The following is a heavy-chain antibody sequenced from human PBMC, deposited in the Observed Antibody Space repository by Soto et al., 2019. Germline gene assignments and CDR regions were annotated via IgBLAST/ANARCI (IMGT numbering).Heavy chain of an antibody. D-gene: IGHD2-21*02. J-gene: IGHJ4*02. CDR1: GFTFSSYG. CDR2: ISYDGSNK. Sequence: GGSLRLSCAASGFTFSSYGMHWVRQAPGKGLEWVAVISYDGSNKYYADSVKGRFTISRDNSKNTLYLQMNSLRAEDTAVYYCAKEWYCGGDCFTLGTPYFDYWGQGTLVTVSS. CDR3: AKEWYCGGDCFTLGTPYFDY. V-gene: IGHV3-30*18.